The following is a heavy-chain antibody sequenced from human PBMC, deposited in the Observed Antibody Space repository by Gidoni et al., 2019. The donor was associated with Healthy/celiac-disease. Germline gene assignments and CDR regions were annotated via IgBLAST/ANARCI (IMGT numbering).Heavy chain of an antibody. V-gene: IGHV4-59*01. CDR2: LYYSGST. CDR1: GVSISSYY. CDR3: ARETAGNDGGYFDY. J-gene: IGHJ4*02. Sequence: QVQLQQSGPGLAKPSETLSLTCPASGVSISSYYWSWIRQPPGKGLEWIGYLYYSGSTNYNPSLKSRVTISVDTSKNQFSLKLSSVTAADAAVYYCARETAGNDGGYFDYWGQGTLVTVSS. D-gene: IGHD1-1*01.